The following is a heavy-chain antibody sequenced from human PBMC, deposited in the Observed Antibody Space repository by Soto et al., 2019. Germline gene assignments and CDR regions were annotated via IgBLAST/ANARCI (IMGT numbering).Heavy chain of an antibody. CDR1: GFTFTSYG. J-gene: IGHJ4*02. V-gene: IGHV3-33*01. D-gene: IGHD3-10*01. CDR3: ARGEFPAEYSFDY. Sequence: QVQLVESGGGVVHPGTSLRLSCAASGFTFTSYGLHWVRQAPGKGLEWVAFIWYDGSNKYYADSVKGRFTISRDNSRNTLYLQMNSLRAEDTAVYYCARGEFPAEYSFDYWGQGTLVTVSS. CDR2: IWYDGSNK.